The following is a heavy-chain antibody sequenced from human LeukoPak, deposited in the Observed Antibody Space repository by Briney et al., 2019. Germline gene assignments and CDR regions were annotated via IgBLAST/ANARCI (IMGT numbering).Heavy chain of an antibody. CDR1: GFTFSTYS. J-gene: IGHJ4*02. Sequence: GGSLRLSCAASGFTFSTYSMNWVRQAPGKGLEWVSSISSGSGYIYYADSVKGRLTISRDNAKNSLYLQMNSLRAEDTAVYYRARDSGSYYAFVYWGQGTLVTVSS. V-gene: IGHV3-21*01. D-gene: IGHD1-26*01. CDR2: ISSGSGYI. CDR3: ARDSGSYYAFVY.